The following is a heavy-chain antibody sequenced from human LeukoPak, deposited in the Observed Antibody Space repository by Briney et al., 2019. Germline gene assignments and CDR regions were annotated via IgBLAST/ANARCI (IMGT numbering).Heavy chain of an antibody. CDR2: INWNGGNT. CDR1: GFTFDDYG. V-gene: IGHV3-20*04. Sequence: GGSLRLSCAASGFTFDDYGMSGVRQGPGKGLEWVSGINWNGGNTGYADSVKGRFTIFRDNAKNSLYLEMDSLRVEDTALYYCARTSDGNWFDPWGQGTLVTVSS. D-gene: IGHD1-26*01. J-gene: IGHJ5*02. CDR3: ARTSDGNWFDP.